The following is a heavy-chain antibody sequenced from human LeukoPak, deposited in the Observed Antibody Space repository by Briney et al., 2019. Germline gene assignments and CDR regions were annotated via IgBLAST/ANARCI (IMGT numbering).Heavy chain of an antibody. CDR1: GYTFTSYG. CDR3: ARDQALLGGDDFWSGYYAGGYDY. D-gene: IGHD3-3*01. Sequence: GASVKVSCKASGYTFTSYGISWVRQAPGQGLEWMGWISAYNGNTNYAQKFQGRVTITADKSTSTAYMELSSLRSEDTAVYYCARDQALLGGDDFWSGYYAGGYDYWGQGTLVTVSS. V-gene: IGHV1-18*01. J-gene: IGHJ4*02. CDR2: ISAYNGNT.